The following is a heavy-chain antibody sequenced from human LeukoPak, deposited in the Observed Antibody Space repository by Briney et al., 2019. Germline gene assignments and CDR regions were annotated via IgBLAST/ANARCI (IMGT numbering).Heavy chain of an antibody. V-gene: IGHV3-30*04. J-gene: IGHJ4*02. Sequence: PGGSLRLSCAASGFTFSSYAMHWVRQAPGKGLEWVAVISYDGSNKYYADSVKGRFTISRDNSKNTLYLQMNSLRAEGTAVYYCAREYYYDSSGYPYYFDYWGQGTLVTVSS. CDR3: AREYYYDSSGYPYYFDY. CDR1: GFTFSSYA. CDR2: ISYDGSNK. D-gene: IGHD3-22*01.